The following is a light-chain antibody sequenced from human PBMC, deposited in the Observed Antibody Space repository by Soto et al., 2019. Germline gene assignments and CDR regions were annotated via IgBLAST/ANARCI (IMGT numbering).Light chain of an antibody. CDR1: QSVMSNY. V-gene: IGKV3-15*01. CDR3: QQYNNCPTWT. Sequence: EVLLTQSPGSLSLSPGERATLSCRASQSVMSNYLSWDQQKPGQPPRLLIYCSSTRATGSPARCSGTGSGREFTLTIISLQSEDFAVYYCQQYNNCPTWTFGQGTKVEIK. J-gene: IGKJ1*01. CDR2: CSS.